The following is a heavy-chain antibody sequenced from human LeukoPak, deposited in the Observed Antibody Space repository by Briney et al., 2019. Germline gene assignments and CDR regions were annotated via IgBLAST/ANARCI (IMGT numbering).Heavy chain of an antibody. CDR3: ARAEYSSGWLGYYFDY. J-gene: IGHJ4*02. CDR2: ISYDGSNK. V-gene: IGHV3-30-3*01. Sequence: PGRSLTLSCAASGFTFSSYAMHWVRQAPGKGLEWVAVISYDGSNKYYADSVKGRFTISRDNSKNTLYLQMNSLRAEDTAVYYCARAEYSSGWLGYYFDYWGQGTLVTVSS. D-gene: IGHD6-19*01. CDR1: GFTFSSYA.